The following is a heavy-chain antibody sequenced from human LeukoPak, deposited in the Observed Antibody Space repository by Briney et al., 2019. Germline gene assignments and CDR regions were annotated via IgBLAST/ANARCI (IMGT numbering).Heavy chain of an antibody. Sequence: GGSLRLSCAASGFTFSSYAMHWVRQAPGKGLQWVAVIYYDGSNEYYADSVKGRFTISRDNSENTLYLQMNSLRADDTAVYYCARGTTGYYDTSGYYGGQFDYWGQGTLVTVSS. V-gene: IGHV3-30*07. CDR2: IYYDGSNE. J-gene: IGHJ4*02. CDR1: GFTFSSYA. D-gene: IGHD3-22*01. CDR3: ARGTTGYYDTSGYYGGQFDY.